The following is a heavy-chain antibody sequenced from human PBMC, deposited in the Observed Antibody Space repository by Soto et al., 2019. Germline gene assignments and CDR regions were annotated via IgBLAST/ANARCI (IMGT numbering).Heavy chain of an antibody. CDR1: GYSFTKYW. V-gene: IGHV5-51*01. D-gene: IGHD5-12*01. CDR2: IYPGDSDT. J-gene: IGHJ6*02. Sequence: GESLKISCKGSGYSFTKYWIGWVRHMPGKGLEWMGIIYPGDSDTKYSPSFRGQVAISADKSISTAYLQWSRLNASDTAMYYCARHCGLRLSLYYYYGMDVWGQGNTVTVSS. CDR3: ARHCGLRLSLYYYYGMDV.